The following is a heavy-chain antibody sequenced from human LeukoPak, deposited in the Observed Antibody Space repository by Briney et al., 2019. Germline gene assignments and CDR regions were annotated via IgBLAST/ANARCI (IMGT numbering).Heavy chain of an antibody. CDR2: INSDGSST. CDR3: ARTVTPYYYYYMDV. V-gene: IGHV3-74*01. CDR1: GFTFSSYW. D-gene: IGHD4-17*01. J-gene: IGHJ6*03. Sequence: GGSLRLSCAGSGFTFSSYWMHWVRQAPGKGLVWASRINSDGSSTSYADSVKGRFTISRDNAKNTLYLQMNSLRAEDTAVYYCARTVTPYYYYYMDVWGKGTTVTVSS.